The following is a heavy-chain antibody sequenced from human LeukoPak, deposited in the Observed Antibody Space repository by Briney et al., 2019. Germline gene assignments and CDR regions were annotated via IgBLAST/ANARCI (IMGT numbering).Heavy chain of an antibody. V-gene: IGHV3-30*02. CDR3: ARAGITFGGVSRY. CDR2: IRYDGSNK. Sequence: GGSLRLSCAASGFTFSSYGMHWVRQAPGKGLEWVAFIRYDGSNKYYADSVKGRFTISRDNSKNTLYLQMNSLRAEDTAVYYCARAGITFGGVSRYWGQGTLVTVSS. D-gene: IGHD3-16*01. J-gene: IGHJ4*02. CDR1: GFTFSSYG.